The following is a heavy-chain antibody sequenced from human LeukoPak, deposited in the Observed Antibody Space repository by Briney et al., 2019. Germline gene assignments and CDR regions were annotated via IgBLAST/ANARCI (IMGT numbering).Heavy chain of an antibody. CDR2: IFGSGGST. Sequence: GGSLRLSCAASGFTFSSYAMYWVRQAPGKGLEWVSGIFGSGGSTHYADSVKGRFTISRDNSKNTVYLQMNSLRAEDTAVHYCPKTTTGYSSGRFPGWPVDYWGQGTLVTVSS. CDR1: GFTFSSYA. CDR3: PKTTTGYSSGRFPGWPVDY. J-gene: IGHJ4*02. D-gene: IGHD6-19*01. V-gene: IGHV3-23*01.